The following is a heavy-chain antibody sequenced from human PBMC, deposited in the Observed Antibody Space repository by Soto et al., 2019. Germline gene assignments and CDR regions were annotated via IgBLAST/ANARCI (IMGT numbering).Heavy chain of an antibody. J-gene: IGHJ4*02. CDR2: IKQDGSEK. CDR1: GFTFSSYW. D-gene: IGHD2-21*01. Sequence: ESGGGLVQPGGSLRLSCAASGFTFSSYWMSWVRQAPGKGLEWVANIKQDGSEKYYVDSVKGRFTISRDNAKNSLYLQMNSLRAEDTAVYYCARVYCGADCSPYQPLDYWGQGTLVTVSS. CDR3: ARVYCGADCSPYQPLDY. V-gene: IGHV3-7*01.